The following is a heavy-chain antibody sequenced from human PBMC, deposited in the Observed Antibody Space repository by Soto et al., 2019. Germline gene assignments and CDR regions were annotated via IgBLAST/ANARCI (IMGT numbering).Heavy chain of an antibody. D-gene: IGHD3-22*01. CDR1: GFTFSSYA. CDR3: AGGGRDYYDSSGYF. Sequence: GGSLRLSCAASGFTFSSYAMHWVRQAPGKGLEWVAVISYDGSNKYYADSVKGRFTISRDNSKNTLYLQMNSLRAEDTAVYYCAGGGRDYYDSSGYFWGQGTLVTVSS. J-gene: IGHJ4*02. CDR2: ISYDGSNK. V-gene: IGHV3-30-3*01.